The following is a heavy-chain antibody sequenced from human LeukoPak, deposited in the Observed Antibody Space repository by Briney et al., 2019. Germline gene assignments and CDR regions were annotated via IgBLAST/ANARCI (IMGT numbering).Heavy chain of an antibody. CDR1: GFTFSSYG. Sequence: GGSLRLSCAASGFTFSSYGMHWVRRAPGKGLEWVAVISYDGSNKYYADSVKGRFTISRDNSKNTLYLQMNSLRAEDTAVYYCARDSVTIFGVVNYWGRGTLVTVSS. D-gene: IGHD3-3*01. CDR3: ARDSVTIFGVVNY. CDR2: ISYDGSNK. J-gene: IGHJ4*02. V-gene: IGHV3-30*03.